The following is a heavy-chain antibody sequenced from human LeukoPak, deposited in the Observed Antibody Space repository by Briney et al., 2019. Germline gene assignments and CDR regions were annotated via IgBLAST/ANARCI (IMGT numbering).Heavy chain of an antibody. D-gene: IGHD6-19*01. Sequence: GGSLRLSCSASGFTFSRYAMHWVRQAPGKGLEYVSGISSNGGNTYYADSVKGRFTISRDNSKNTLYIQMSSLRTEDTAVYYCVKDEGGTAVAAEFDYWGQGTLVTVSS. J-gene: IGHJ4*02. CDR3: VKDEGGTAVAAEFDY. CDR1: GFTFSRYA. CDR2: ISSNGGNT. V-gene: IGHV3-64D*06.